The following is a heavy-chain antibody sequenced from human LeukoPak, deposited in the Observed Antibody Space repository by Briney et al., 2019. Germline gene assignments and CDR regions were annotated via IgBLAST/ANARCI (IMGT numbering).Heavy chain of an antibody. Sequence: PRGSLRLSCAASGFTFRSYAMRWVRQAPGKGLEWVSYITYNSGTIFYADSVKGRITISRDNAKDSLYLQRSSLRDEDTAVYYCARDSGYSYADDYWGQGTLVTVSS. CDR3: ARDSGYSYADDY. J-gene: IGHJ4*02. D-gene: IGHD5-18*01. CDR1: GFTFRSYA. V-gene: IGHV3-48*02. CDR2: ITYNSGTI.